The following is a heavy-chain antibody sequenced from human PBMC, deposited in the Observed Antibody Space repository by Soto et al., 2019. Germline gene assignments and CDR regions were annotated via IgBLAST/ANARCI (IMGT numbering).Heavy chain of an antibody. V-gene: IGHV3-23*01. D-gene: IGHD1-26*01. CDR2: IIQSGET. CDR1: GFTFSTYT. Sequence: EVLLLESGGGLVQSGGSLRLTCAASGFTFSTYTMSWVRQAPGEGLEWVSGIIQSGETFYADSVKGRFTIARDNSNNMLYLQIHSLRVDDTAGYYCAMDRQTEGRGPFDHWGQGTLVTVSS. CDR3: AMDRQTEGRGPFDH. J-gene: IGHJ4*02.